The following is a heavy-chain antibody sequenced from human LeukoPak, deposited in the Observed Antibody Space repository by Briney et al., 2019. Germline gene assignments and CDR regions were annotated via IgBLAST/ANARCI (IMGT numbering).Heavy chain of an antibody. CDR1: GGSFSGYY. Sequence: SETLSLTCAVYGGSFSGYYWSLIRQPPGKGLEWIGEINHSGSTNYNPSLKSRVTISVDTSKNQFSLKLSSVTAADTAVYYCARVQKLGIGEKYFDYWGQGTLVTVSS. V-gene: IGHV4-34*01. J-gene: IGHJ4*02. CDR3: ARVQKLGIGEKYFDY. CDR2: INHSGST. D-gene: IGHD7-27*01.